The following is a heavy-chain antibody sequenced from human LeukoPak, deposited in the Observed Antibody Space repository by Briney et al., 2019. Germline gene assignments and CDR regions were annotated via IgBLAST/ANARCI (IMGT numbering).Heavy chain of an antibody. CDR2: IDPSNSYT. CDR3: ARHWGYCTSTSCPNWFDP. Sequence: GESLKISCKGSGYSFISYWISWVRQMPGKGLEWMGNIDPSNSYTNYSPSFQGHVTISADKSISTAYLQWSSLKASDTAMYYCARHWGYCTSTSCPNWFDPWGQGTPVTVSS. D-gene: IGHD2-2*01. CDR1: GYSFISYW. J-gene: IGHJ5*02. V-gene: IGHV5-10-1*01.